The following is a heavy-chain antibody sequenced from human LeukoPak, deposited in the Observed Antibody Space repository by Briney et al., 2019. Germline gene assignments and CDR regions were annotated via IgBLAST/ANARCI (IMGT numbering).Heavy chain of an antibody. J-gene: IGHJ6*03. Sequence: ASVKVSCKASGYTFTSYGISWVRQAPGQGLEWMGWISAYNGNTNYAQKLHGRVTMTTDTSTSTAYMELRSLRSDDPAVYYCARDHDGYAPDYYYYMDVWGKGTTVTVSS. CDR3: ARDHDGYAPDYYYYMDV. CDR2: ISAYNGNT. D-gene: IGHD2-2*01. CDR1: GYTFTSYG. V-gene: IGHV1-18*01.